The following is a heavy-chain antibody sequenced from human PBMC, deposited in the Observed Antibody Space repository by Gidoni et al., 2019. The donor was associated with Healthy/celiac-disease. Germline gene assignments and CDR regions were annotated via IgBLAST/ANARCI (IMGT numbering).Heavy chain of an antibody. Sequence: QLQLQESGPGLVKPSETLSLTCTVSGGSISSSSYYWGWIRQPPGKGLEWIGSIYYGGFTYDNASLKSRVTISVDTPKNQFSLKLSSVTAADTAVYYCGRGLTTVTTWGQGTLVTVSS. CDR2: IYYGGFT. CDR3: GRGLTTVTT. J-gene: IGHJ5*02. V-gene: IGHV4-39*01. CDR1: GGSISSSSYY. D-gene: IGHD4-17*01.